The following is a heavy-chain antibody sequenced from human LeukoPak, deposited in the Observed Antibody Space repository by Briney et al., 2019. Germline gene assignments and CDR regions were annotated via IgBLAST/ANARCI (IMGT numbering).Heavy chain of an antibody. Sequence: PGGSLRLSCAASGFTFSSHSMGWVRQAPGKGVEGLAPIGLVGAQKAFFHSVKGRFTLSRDNSKTSLFLEMNRLRVEDTAVYYCARWRGLQSEFDCWGQGTLVTVSS. CDR3: ARWRGLQSEFDC. J-gene: IGHJ4*02. D-gene: IGHD5-24*01. CDR1: GFTFSSHS. CDR2: IGLVGAQK. V-gene: IGHV3-7*01.